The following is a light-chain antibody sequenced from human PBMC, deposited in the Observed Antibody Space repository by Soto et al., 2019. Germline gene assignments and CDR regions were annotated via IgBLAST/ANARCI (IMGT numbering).Light chain of an antibody. CDR3: QQYNSYSRT. Sequence: DIQMTQSPSTLSASVGDRVTITCRASQSISSWLAWYQQKPGKAPKLLIYDASSLESGVPSRFSGSGSGTEFTHTISSLQPDDFATYYCQQYNSYSRTFGQGTKMDIK. CDR2: DAS. CDR1: QSISSW. J-gene: IGKJ1*01. V-gene: IGKV1-5*01.